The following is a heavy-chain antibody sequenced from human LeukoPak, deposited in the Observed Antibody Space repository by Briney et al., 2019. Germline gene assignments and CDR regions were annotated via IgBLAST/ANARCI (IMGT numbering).Heavy chain of an antibody. J-gene: IGHJ4*02. CDR1: GGSISRSSYY. V-gene: IGHV4-39*07. CDR3: ARGSGYSYGEGY. Sequence: SETLSLTCTVSGGSISRSSYYWGWIRQPPGKGLEWIGSIFYSGSTYYNPSLKSRVTISVDTSKNQFSLKLSSVTAADTAVYYCARGSGYSYGEGYWGQGTLVTVSS. D-gene: IGHD5-18*01. CDR2: IFYSGST.